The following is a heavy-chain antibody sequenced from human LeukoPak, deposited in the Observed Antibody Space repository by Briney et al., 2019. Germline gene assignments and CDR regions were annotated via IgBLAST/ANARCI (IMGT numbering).Heavy chain of an antibody. CDR3: TRDPSHYYDSSGYYYN. D-gene: IGHD3-22*01. CDR1: GLTFGDYG. V-gene: IGHV3-49*03. J-gene: IGHJ4*02. CDR2: IRSKAYGVTT. Sequence: PGGSLRLSCSASGLTFGDYGLSWFRQAPGKGLGWVGFIRSKAYGVTTEYAASVKGRFTISRDDSKSIAYLQMNSLKSEDTAVYYCTRDPSHYYDSSGYYYNWGQGTLVTVSS.